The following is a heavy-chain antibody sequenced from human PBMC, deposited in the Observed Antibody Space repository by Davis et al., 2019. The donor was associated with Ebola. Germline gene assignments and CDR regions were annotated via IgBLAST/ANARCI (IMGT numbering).Heavy chain of an antibody. V-gene: IGHV3-21*04. CDR2: ISSTSSYL. D-gene: IGHD6-13*01. CDR1: GFTFSTYS. J-gene: IGHJ4*02. Sequence: GESLKISCAASGFTFSTYSIHWVRQAPGKGLEWVSSISSTSSYLYYADSVKGRFTISRDNSKNTLYLQMNSLRAEDTAVYYCAKLGGGSSWYWFDYWGQGTLVTVSS. CDR3: AKLGGGSSWYWFDY.